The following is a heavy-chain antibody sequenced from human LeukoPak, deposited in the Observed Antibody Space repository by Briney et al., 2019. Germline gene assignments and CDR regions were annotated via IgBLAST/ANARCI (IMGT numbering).Heavy chain of an antibody. D-gene: IGHD2-2*01. CDR2: ISSSSSYI. V-gene: IGHV3-21*01. J-gene: IGHJ4*02. CDR1: GFSFSSYS. Sequence: GGSLRLPCAASGFSFSSYSMNWVRQAPGKGLEWVSSISSSSSYIYYADSVKGRFTISRDNAKNSLYLQMNSLRAEDTAVYYCARDPYCSSTSCYCDYWGQGTLVTVSS. CDR3: ARDPYCSSTSCYCDY.